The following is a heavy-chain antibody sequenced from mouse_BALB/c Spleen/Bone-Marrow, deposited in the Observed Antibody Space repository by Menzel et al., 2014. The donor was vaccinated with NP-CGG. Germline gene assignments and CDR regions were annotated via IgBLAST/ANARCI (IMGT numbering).Heavy chain of an antibody. J-gene: IGHJ1*01. Sequence: EVQRVESGPELMKPGASVKISCKASGYSFSSYYMHWVKQSHGKSLEWIGYIDPFNGGTSYNQKFKGKATLTVDKSSSTAYMHLSSLTSEDSAVYYCAREGTYYYGSGYFDVWGAGTTVTVSS. D-gene: IGHD1-1*01. CDR1: GYSFSSYY. CDR2: IDPFNGGT. CDR3: AREGTYYYGSGYFDV. V-gene: IGHV1S135*01.